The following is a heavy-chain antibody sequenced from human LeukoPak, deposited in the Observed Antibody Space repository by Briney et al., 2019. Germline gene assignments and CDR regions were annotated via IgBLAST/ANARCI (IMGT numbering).Heavy chain of an antibody. V-gene: IGHV1-8*02. CDR3: ARTEAYCGGDCYFNPYNWFDP. J-gene: IGHJ5*02. CDR2: MNPNSGNT. D-gene: IGHD2-21*02. CDR1: GYTFTSYY. Sequence: ASVKVSCKASGYTFTSYYMHWVRQATGQGLEWMGWMNPNSGNTGYAQKFQGRVTMTRNTSISTAYMELSSLRSEDTAVYYCARTEAYCGGDCYFNPYNWFDPWGQGTLVTVSS.